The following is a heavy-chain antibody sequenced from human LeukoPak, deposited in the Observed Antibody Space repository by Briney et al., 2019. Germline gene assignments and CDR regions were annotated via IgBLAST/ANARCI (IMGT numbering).Heavy chain of an antibody. CDR1: GFTFSRYW. Sequence: PGGSLRLSCAASGFTFSRYWMHWVRQAPGKGLVWVSRLNSDGSITTYADSVRGRFTISRDNAKNTLYLQMNNLRAEDTAVYYCARDSYYYDSSGSSNWFDPWGQGTLVTVSS. D-gene: IGHD3-22*01. CDR3: ARDSYYYDSSGSSNWFDP. J-gene: IGHJ5*02. CDR2: LNSDGSIT. V-gene: IGHV3-74*01.